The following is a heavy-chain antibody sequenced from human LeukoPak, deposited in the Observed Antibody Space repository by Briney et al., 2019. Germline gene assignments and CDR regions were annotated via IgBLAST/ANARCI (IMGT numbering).Heavy chain of an antibody. CDR1: GFTFSSYW. Sequence: PGGSLRLSCAASGFTFSSYWMHWVRQAPGKGLVWVSRINSDGSSTSYADSVKGRFTISRDNSKNTLYLQMNSLRAEDTAVYYCAKEKYDFWSGYFAYWGQGTLVTVSS. CDR2: INSDGSST. V-gene: IGHV3-74*01. D-gene: IGHD3-3*01. CDR3: AKEKYDFWSGYFAY. J-gene: IGHJ4*02.